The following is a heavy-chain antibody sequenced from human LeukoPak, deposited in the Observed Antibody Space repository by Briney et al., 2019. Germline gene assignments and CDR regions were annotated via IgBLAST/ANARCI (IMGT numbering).Heavy chain of an antibody. D-gene: IGHD3-22*01. CDR2: ISSSSSTI. J-gene: IGHJ4*02. Sequence: GGSLRLSCAASGFTFSSYSMNWVRQAPGKGLEWVSYISSSSSTIYYADSVKGRFIISRDNAKNSLYLQMNSLRAEDTAVYYCARDRSSYDSSGTHFDYWGQGTLVTVSS. CDR1: GFTFSSYS. CDR3: ARDRSSYDSSGTHFDY. V-gene: IGHV3-48*04.